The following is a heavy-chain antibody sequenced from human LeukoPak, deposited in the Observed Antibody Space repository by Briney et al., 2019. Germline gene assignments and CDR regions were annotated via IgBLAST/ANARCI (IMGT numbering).Heavy chain of an antibody. Sequence: SETLSLTCTVSGGSISSYYWSWIRQPPGKGLERIGYIYYSGSTNYNPSLKSRVTISVDTSKNQFSLKLSSVTAADTAVYYCARDNSSGWYFLDYWGQGTLVTVSS. J-gene: IGHJ4*02. CDR1: GGSISSYY. CDR3: ARDNSSGWYFLDY. CDR2: IYYSGST. D-gene: IGHD6-19*01. V-gene: IGHV4-59*01.